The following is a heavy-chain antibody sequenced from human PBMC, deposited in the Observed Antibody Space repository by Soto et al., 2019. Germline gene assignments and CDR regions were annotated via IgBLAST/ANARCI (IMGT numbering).Heavy chain of an antibody. Sequence: SETLSLTCTVSGASLSSISYYWGWVRQPPGKGLEWVGSIFFTGNIYYNPSLKSRVTISVDTSRNQFSLMVNSVTAADTAVYYCASRHFSGGSCYKPGFDSWGQGALVTVSS. CDR3: ASRHFSGGSCYKPGFDS. J-gene: IGHJ4*02. D-gene: IGHD2-15*01. V-gene: IGHV4-39*01. CDR2: IFFTGNI. CDR1: GASLSSISYY.